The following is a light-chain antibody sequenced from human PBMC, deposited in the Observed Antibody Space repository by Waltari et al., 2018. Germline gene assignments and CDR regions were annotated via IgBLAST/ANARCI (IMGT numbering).Light chain of an antibody. V-gene: IGKV3-20*01. Sequence: TLSLSPGERATLSCRASQSVTSISLAWYQQKPGQAPRLLIYGTSTRATGFPDRFSGSGSGTDFTLTISRLEPEDSAVYHCQQYDGSAVTFGGGTKVEIK. CDR3: QQYDGSAVT. J-gene: IGKJ4*01. CDR2: GTS. CDR1: QSVTSIS.